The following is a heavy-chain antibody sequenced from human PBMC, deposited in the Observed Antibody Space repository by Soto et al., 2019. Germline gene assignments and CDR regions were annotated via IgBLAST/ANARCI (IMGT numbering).Heavy chain of an antibody. CDR3: ARGRT. Sequence: GGPLRLSCAASGFMFSRYSMNWVRQAPGKGLEWVSYISGSSGSIYYADSVKGRFTISRDNAKDSLYLQMNSLRLEDTAVFYCARGRTWGQGTLVTVSS. J-gene: IGHJ3*01. CDR2: ISGSSGSI. V-gene: IGHV3-48*04. CDR1: GFMFSRYS.